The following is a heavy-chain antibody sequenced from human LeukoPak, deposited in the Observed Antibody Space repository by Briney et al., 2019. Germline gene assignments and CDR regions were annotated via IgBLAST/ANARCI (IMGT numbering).Heavy chain of an antibody. CDR3: VAMVRGVGY. CDR2: IRNKAEGYIT. D-gene: IGHD3-10*01. CDR1: GVTFSDHY. Sequence: GGSLRLSCAASGVTFSDHYMDWVRQAPGKGLEWVGRIRNKAEGYITEYAASVKGRFTISRDDSKNSLYLQMNSLKTEDTAVSYCVAMVRGVGYWGQGNLVTVSS. V-gene: IGHV3-72*01. J-gene: IGHJ4*02.